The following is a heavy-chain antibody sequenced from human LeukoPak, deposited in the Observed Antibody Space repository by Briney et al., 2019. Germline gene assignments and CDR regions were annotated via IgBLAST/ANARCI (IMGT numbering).Heavy chain of an antibody. J-gene: IGHJ4*02. CDR3: ASQPYYDILTGYSHFDY. V-gene: IGHV4-39*01. CDR1: GGSISSSSYY. CDR2: LYYSGST. D-gene: IGHD3-9*01. Sequence: KPSETLSLTCTVSGGSISSSSYYWGWIRQPPGKGLEWIGSLYYSGSTYYNPSLKSRVTMSVDTSKNQFSLKLSSVTAADTAVYYCASQPYYDILTGYSHFDYWGQGILVTVSS.